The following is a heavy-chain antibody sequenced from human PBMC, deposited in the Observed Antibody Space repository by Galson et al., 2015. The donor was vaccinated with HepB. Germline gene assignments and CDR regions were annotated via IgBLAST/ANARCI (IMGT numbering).Heavy chain of an antibody. Sequence: SLRLSCAASGFTFSSYGMHWVRQAPGKGLEWVAVIWYDGSNKYYADSVKGRFTISRDNSKNTLYLQMNSLRAEDTAVYYCARDRGRYCSSTSRCYYYYGMDVWGQGTTVTVSS. V-gene: IGHV3-33*01. J-gene: IGHJ6*02. D-gene: IGHD2-2*01. CDR2: IWYDGSNK. CDR3: ARDRGRYCSSTSRCYYYYGMDV. CDR1: GFTFSSYG.